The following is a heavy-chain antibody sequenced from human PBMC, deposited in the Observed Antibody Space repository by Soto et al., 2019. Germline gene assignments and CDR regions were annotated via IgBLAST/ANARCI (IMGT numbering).Heavy chain of an antibody. J-gene: IGHJ4*02. V-gene: IGHV3-74*01. D-gene: IGHD3-10*01. CDR3: TRGPRPISTGTGAY. CDR1: GFIFKMYW. CDR2: IYNDGTYS. Sequence: EVQLVESGGGLVPPGGSVRLSCAASGFIFKMYWMHWVHQSPGKGLVWISRIYNDGTYSDYADSVRGRFTISRDNVNDNLYLQMNNLRAEDSGLYYCTRGPRPISTGTGAYWGQGTQVTVSS.